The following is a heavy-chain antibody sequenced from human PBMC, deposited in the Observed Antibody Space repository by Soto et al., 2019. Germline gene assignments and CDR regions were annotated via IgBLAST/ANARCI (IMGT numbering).Heavy chain of an antibody. J-gene: IGHJ6*02. CDR1: GYTFTRYG. CDR3: AKNGQPPYYYYGMDV. Sequence: QGQLVQSGAEVKKPGASVKVSCKASGYTFTRYGISWVRQAPGQGLEWMGWISGYNGDTKYAQKFQGRVTMTIYTSTTTTYMELRSLTSDDTAVYYCAKNGQPPYYYYGMDVWCQGTTVTVSS. D-gene: IGHD2-8*01. V-gene: IGHV1-18*01. CDR2: ISGYNGDT.